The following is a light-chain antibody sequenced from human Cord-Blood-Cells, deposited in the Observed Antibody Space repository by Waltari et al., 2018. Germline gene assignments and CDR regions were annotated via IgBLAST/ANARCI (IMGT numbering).Light chain of an antibody. Sequence: SYELTQPPSVSVSPGQTARITCSGDALPKQYAYWYQQKPGQAPGLGIYKDRERPAGIPERFSGSSSGTTVTLTISGVQAEDEADYYCQSADSSGTYPVFGGGTKLTVL. CDR1: ALPKQY. CDR2: KDR. CDR3: QSADSSGTYPV. V-gene: IGLV3-25*02. J-gene: IGLJ3*02.